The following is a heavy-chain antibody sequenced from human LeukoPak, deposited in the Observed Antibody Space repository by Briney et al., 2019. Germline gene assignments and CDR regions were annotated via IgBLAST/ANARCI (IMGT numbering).Heavy chain of an antibody. CDR3: AKESRFWSGIWNFDY. CDR1: GFTVSSNY. J-gene: IGHJ4*02. D-gene: IGHD3-3*01. Sequence: GGSLRLSCAASGFTVSSNYMSWVRQAPGKGLEWVAVIWFDGSNEDYADSVKGRFTISRDNSKNTLYLRMNNLRVEDTAIYYCAKESRFWSGIWNFDYWGLGTLVTVSS. CDR2: IWFDGSNE. V-gene: IGHV3-33*06.